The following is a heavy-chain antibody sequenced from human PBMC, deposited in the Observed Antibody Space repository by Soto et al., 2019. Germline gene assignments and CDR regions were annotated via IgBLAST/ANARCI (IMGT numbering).Heavy chain of an antibody. V-gene: IGHV1-69*06. J-gene: IGHJ4*02. D-gene: IGHD1-1*01. CDR1: GGTFSSYA. CDR3: ARDHSFGVGTTVFDY. CDR2: IIPIFGTA. Sequence: QVQLVQSGAEVKKPGSSVKVSCKASGGTFSSYAISWVRQAPGQGLEWMGGIIPIFGTANHAQKFQGRVTITADKSTSTAYMELSSLRSEDTAVYYCARDHSFGVGTTVFDYWGQGTLVTVSS.